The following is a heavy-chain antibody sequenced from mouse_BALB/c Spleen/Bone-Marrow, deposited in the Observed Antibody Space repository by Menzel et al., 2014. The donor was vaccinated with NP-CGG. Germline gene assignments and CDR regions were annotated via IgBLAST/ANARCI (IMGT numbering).Heavy chain of an antibody. CDR1: GFSLTNYG. D-gene: IGHD1-1*01. V-gene: IGHV2-5-1*01. Sequence: QVQLQQSGPSLVQPSQSLSITCTVSGFSLTNYGIYWVRQSPGKGLEWLGVIWRGGTTDYSAAFMSRLSITKDNSKSQVFFKMNSLQADDTAIYYCAKGHYGSSPFAYWGQGTLVTVSA. J-gene: IGHJ3*01. CDR2: IWRGGTT. CDR3: AKGHYGSSPFAY.